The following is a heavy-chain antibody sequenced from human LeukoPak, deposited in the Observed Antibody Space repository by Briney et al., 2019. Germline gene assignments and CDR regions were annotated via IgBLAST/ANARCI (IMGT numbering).Heavy chain of an antibody. J-gene: IGHJ3*02. CDR2: INSDGTGT. CDR3: AKHPAFDI. V-gene: IGHV3-74*01. CDR1: GFTFSSYW. Sequence: PGGSLRLSCAASGFTFSSYWMHWVRQAPGKGPVWVSRINSDGTGTTYADSVKGRFTIPRDNAKNTLYLQMNSLRAEDTAVYYCAKHPAFDIWGQGTMVTASS.